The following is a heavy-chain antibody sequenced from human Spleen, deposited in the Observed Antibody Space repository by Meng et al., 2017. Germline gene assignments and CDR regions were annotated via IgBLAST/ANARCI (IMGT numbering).Heavy chain of an antibody. Sequence: QVQRQEAGPGLVKPSGTLSLTWVVSGCSISSIDWWSWVRQPPGKGLEWIGEIYHGGDTNYNPSLKSRVTIAIDKSKNQFSLKLSSVTAADSAVYYCARGPTTMAHDFDYWGQGTLVTVSS. D-gene: IGHD4-11*01. CDR1: GCSISSIDW. CDR2: IYHGGDT. J-gene: IGHJ4*02. CDR3: ARGPTTMAHDFDY. V-gene: IGHV4/OR15-8*02.